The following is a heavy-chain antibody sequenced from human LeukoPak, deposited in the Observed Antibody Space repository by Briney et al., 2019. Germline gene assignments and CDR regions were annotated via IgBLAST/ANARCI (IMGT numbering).Heavy chain of an antibody. CDR3: ARDYRGYSSSWYDY. D-gene: IGHD6-13*01. CDR2: IYSGGST. CDR1: GFTVSSNY. Sequence: GGSLRLSCAASGFTVSSNYMSWVRQAPGKGLEWVSVIYSGGSTYYADSVKGRFTISRDNSKNTLYLQMNSLRAEDTAVYYCARDYRGYSSSWYDYWGQGTLVTVSS. V-gene: IGHV3-53*01. J-gene: IGHJ4*02.